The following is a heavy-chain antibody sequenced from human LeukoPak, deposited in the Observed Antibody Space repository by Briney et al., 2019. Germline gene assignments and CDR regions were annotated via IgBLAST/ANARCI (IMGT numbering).Heavy chain of an antibody. CDR3: ARGVASSGWYSPGY. CDR1: GYTFTGYY. CDR2: INPNSGGT. Sequence: ASVKVSCKASGYTFTGYYMHWVRQAPGQGLEWMGWINPNSGGTNYAQKFQGWVTMTRDTSISTAYMELSRLRSDDTAVYYCARGVASSGWYSPGYWGQGTLVTVSS. D-gene: IGHD6-19*01. J-gene: IGHJ4*02. V-gene: IGHV1-2*04.